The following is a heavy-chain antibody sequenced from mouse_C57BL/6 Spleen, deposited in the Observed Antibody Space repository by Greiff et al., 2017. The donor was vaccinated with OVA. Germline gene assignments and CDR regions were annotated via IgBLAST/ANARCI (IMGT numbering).Heavy chain of an antibody. CDR1: GYTFTSYW. CDR3: ARRDLLRLILDY. J-gene: IGHJ4*01. CDR2: IDPSDSYT. Sequence: QVQLQQPGAELVMPGASVKLSCKASGYTFTSYWMHWVKQRPGQGLEWIGEIDPSDSYTNYNQKVKGQSTFTVDKSSSTAYMQLSSLTSEDSAVYYCARRDLLRLILDYWGQGTSVTVSS. V-gene: IGHV1-69*01. D-gene: IGHD1-1*01.